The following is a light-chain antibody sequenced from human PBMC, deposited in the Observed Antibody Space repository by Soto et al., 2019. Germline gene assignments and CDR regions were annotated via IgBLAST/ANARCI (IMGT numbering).Light chain of an antibody. CDR1: SSNIGNNY. CDR2: DNN. V-gene: IGLV1-51*01. J-gene: IGLJ2*01. Sequence: QSVLTQPPSVSAAPGQKVTISCSGSSSNIGNNYVSWYQQLPGTAPKLLIYDNNKRPSGIPDRFSGSKSGTSATLGITGLQTGVEADYYCGTWDSSLSAVVFGGGPKVTVL. CDR3: GTWDSSLSAVV.